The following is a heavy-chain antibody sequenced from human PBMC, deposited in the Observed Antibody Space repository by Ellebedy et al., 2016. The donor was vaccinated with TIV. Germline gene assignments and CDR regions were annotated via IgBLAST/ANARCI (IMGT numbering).Heavy chain of an antibody. V-gene: IGHV3-21*01. CDR1: GFNFSGYC. CDR2: ISSTSTYI. Sequence: GGSLRLSCVGSGFNFSGYCMHWVRQSPGKGLEWVSSISSTSTYIYYADSVKGRFTISRDNAKNTLYLQMNSLRAEDTAVYYCARGGGCGRGDCWAFDYWGQGIMVTVSS. J-gene: IGHJ4*02. D-gene: IGHD2-21*02. CDR3: ARGGGCGRGDCWAFDY.